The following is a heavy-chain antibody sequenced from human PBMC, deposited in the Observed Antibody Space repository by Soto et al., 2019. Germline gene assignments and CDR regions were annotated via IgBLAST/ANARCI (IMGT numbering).Heavy chain of an antibody. Sequence: SCKASGGTFSSYAMSWVRQAPGKGLEWVSAISGSGGSTYYADSVKGRFTISRDNSKNTLYLQMNSLRAEDTAVYYCARMGGYENSDYWGQGTLVTVSS. J-gene: IGHJ4*02. CDR2: ISGSGGST. CDR1: GGTFSSYA. V-gene: IGHV3-23*01. D-gene: IGHD5-12*01. CDR3: ARMGGYENSDY.